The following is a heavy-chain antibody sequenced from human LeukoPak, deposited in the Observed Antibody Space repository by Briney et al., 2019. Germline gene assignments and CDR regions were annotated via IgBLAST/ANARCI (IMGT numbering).Heavy chain of an antibody. CDR2: INTDSGGT. V-gene: IGHV1-2*02. CDR1: GYTFTGYY. D-gene: IGHD5-24*01. J-gene: IGHJ4*02. CDR3: ARFRRDGYNLGFDY. Sequence: GASVKVSCKASGYTFTGYYMHWGRQAPGHGLEWMGWINTDSGGTNYAQKFQGRVTMTRNTSISTAYMELSRLRSDDTTVYYCARFRRDGYNLGFDYWGQGTLVTVSS.